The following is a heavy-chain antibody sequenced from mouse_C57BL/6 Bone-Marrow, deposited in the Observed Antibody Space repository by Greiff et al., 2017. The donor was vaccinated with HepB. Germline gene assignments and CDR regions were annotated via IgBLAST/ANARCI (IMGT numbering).Heavy chain of an antibody. D-gene: IGHD1-1*01. J-gene: IGHJ3*01. CDR3: ARSGSGRFAY. Sequence: EVKLQESGGGLVQPGGSLSLSCAASGFTFTDYYMSWVRQPPGKALEWLGFIRNKANGYTTEYSASVKGRFTICRDNSQSILYLQMKALRAEDSATYYCARSGSGRFAYWGQGTLVTVSA. CDR1: GFTFTDYY. CDR2: IRNKANGYTT. V-gene: IGHV7-3*01.